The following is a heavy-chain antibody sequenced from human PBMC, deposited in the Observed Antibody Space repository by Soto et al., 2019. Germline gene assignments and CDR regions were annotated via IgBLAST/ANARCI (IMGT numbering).Heavy chain of an antibody. V-gene: IGHV4-59*01. CDR3: ASRDWNDAFDI. J-gene: IGHJ3*02. CDR1: GVSISNYY. D-gene: IGHD1-1*01. Sequence: QVQLQELGPGLVKPSETLSLTCTVSGVSISNYYWSWIRQPPGKGLEWIGHIFYSGNTNYNPSLKSRVTISLDTSKNHFSLKLNSVSAADTAVYYCASRDWNDAFDIWGQGTMVTVSS. CDR2: IFYSGNT.